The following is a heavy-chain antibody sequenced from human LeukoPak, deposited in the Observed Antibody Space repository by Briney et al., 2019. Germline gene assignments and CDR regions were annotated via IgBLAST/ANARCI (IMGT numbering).Heavy chain of an antibody. D-gene: IGHD4-17*01. J-gene: IGHJ4*02. CDR2: ISSSGSTI. Sequence: GGSLRLSCAASGFTFSSYEMNWVRQAPGKGLEWVSYISSSGSTIYYADSVKGRFTISRYNAKNSLYLQMNSLRAEDTAVYYCAREGLHDYGDFWSYSSGDYFDYWGQGTLVTVSS. V-gene: IGHV3-48*03. CDR3: AREGLHDYGDFWSYSSGDYFDY. CDR1: GFTFSSYE.